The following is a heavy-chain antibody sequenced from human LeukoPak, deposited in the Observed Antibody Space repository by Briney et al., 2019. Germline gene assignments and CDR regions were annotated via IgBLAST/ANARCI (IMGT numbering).Heavy chain of an antibody. V-gene: IGHV3-74*01. J-gene: IGHJ4*02. CDR1: GFTFSNFW. Sequence: AGGSLRLSCAGSGFTFSNFWVHWVRQAPGKGLVWVSRVNEDGSRTDYADSVQGRFSISRDNAKNRLYLQMNSLRAEDTAVYYCASTLRYRFDSWGQGALVTVSS. D-gene: IGHD1-1*01. CDR2: VNEDGSRT. CDR3: ASTLRYRFDS.